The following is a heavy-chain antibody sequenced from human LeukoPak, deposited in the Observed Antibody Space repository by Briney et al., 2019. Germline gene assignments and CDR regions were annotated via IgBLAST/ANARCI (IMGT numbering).Heavy chain of an antibody. J-gene: IGHJ6*04. Sequence: ASVKVSCKTSGGRFSSYSISWVRQAPGQGLEWMGGIIPIFETSNYAQKFQGRVTITADESTSTAYMELSSLRSEDTAVYYCARGRTTGSTAYYYGMDVWGKGTTVTVSS. CDR3: ARGRTTGSTAYYYGMDV. CDR1: GGRFSSYS. CDR2: IIPIFETS. D-gene: IGHD1-1*01. V-gene: IGHV1-69*01.